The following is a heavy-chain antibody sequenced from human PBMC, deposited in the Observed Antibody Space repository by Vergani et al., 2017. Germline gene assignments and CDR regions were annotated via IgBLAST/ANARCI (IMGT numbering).Heavy chain of an antibody. CDR1: GFTFSNAW. CDR2: IKSKTDGGTT. J-gene: IGHJ4*02. V-gene: IGHV3-15*01. Sequence: EVQLVESGGGLVKPGGSLRLSCAASGFTFSNAWMSWVRQAPGKGLEWVGRIKSKTDGGTTDYAAPVKGRFTISRDDSKNTLYLKMNSLKTEDTAVYYCTTGGSIVVVVAATPFDYWGKGTLVTVSS. CDR3: TTGGSIVVVVAATPFDY. D-gene: IGHD2-15*01.